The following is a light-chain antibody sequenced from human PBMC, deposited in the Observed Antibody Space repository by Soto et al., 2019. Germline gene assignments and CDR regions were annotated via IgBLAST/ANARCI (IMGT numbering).Light chain of an antibody. J-gene: IGLJ2*01. V-gene: IGLV4-69*01. CDR1: SGHSSYA. Sequence: QRVLTQSPSGSASLGASVKLTCTLSSGHSSYAIAWHQQQPEKGPRYLMKLNSDGSHSKGDGIPDRFSGSSSGAERYLTISSLQSEDEADYYCQTWGTGIRVFGGGTKLTVL. CDR3: QTWGTGIRV. CDR2: LNSDGSH.